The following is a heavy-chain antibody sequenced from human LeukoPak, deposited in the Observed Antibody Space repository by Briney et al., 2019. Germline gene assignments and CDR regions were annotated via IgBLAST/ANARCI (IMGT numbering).Heavy chain of an antibody. V-gene: IGHV4-59*08. CDR3: ARLRFLEWLFPWFDP. D-gene: IGHD3-3*01. J-gene: IGHJ5*02. Sequence: SETLSLTCTVSGGSISSYYWSWIRQPPGKGLEWIGYISYSGSTKYNPSLKSRATISVDASKNQFSLKLTSVTAADTAVYYCARLRFLEWLFPWFDPWGQGIQVTVSS. CDR1: GGSISSYY. CDR2: ISYSGST.